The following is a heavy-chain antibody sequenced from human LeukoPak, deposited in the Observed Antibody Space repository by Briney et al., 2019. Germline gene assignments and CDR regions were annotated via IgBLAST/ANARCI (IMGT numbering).Heavy chain of an antibody. D-gene: IGHD3-22*01. J-gene: IGHJ3*01. CDR1: GYSIISGYY. Sequence: SETLSLTCAVSGYSIISGYYWGWIRQPPGKGLEWIGSIYHSGSTYYNPSLKSRVTISVDTSKNQFSLKLSSETAADTAVYYCARIHYYDTSGYYIDVWGQGTMVTVSS. CDR3: ARIHYYDTSGYYIDV. CDR2: IYHSGST. V-gene: IGHV4-38-2*01.